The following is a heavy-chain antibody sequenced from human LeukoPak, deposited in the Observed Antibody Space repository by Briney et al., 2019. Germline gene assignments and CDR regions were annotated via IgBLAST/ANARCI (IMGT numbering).Heavy chain of an antibody. CDR3: AKELDIVVVVAATFDY. J-gene: IGHJ4*02. D-gene: IGHD2-15*01. V-gene: IGHV3-53*01. CDR2: IYSGGST. CDR1: GFTVSSNY. Sequence: GGSLRLSCAASGFTVSSNYMSWVRQAPGKGLEWVSVIYSGGSTYYADSVKGRFTISRDNSKNTLYLQMNSLRAEDTAVYYCAKELDIVVVVAATFDYWGQGTLVTVSS.